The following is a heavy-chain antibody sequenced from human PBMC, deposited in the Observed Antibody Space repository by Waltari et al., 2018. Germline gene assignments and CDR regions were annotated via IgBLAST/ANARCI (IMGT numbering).Heavy chain of an antibody. CDR1: GFTFTDYY. CDR2: ISPTGTTI. CDR3: ARSPDYGDYYGMDV. J-gene: IGHJ6*02. V-gene: IGHV3-11*04. Sequence: QVHPVESGGGFVKPGGSLRLSCTASGFTFTDYYMTWIRQAPGKGLEWLSYISPTGTTIYYADSVKGRFTISRDNAKNSVYLQMSSLRAEDTAVYYCARSPDYGDYYGMDVWGQGTTVTVSS. D-gene: IGHD3-10*01.